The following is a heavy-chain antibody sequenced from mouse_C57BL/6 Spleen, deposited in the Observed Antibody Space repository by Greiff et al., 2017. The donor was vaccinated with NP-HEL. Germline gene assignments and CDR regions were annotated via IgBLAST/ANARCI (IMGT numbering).Heavy chain of an antibody. CDR1: GYSFTSYY. J-gene: IGHJ3*01. Sequence: QVQLQQSGPELVKPGASVKISCKASGYSFTSYYIHWVKQRPGQGLEWIGWIYPGSGNTKYNEKFKGKATLTADTSSSTAYMQLSSLTSEDSAVYYCADDPGGWFAYWGQGTLVTVSA. CDR3: ADDPGGWFAY. D-gene: IGHD2-3*01. CDR2: IYPGSGNT. V-gene: IGHV1-66*01.